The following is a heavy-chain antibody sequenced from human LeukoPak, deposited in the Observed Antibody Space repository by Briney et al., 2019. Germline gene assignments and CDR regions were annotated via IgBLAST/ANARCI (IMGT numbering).Heavy chain of an antibody. V-gene: IGHV1-2*02. CDR2: INPNSGGT. J-gene: IGHJ4*02. D-gene: IGHD4-17*01. CDR1: GYTFTGYY. Sequence: GASVKVSCKASGYTFTGYYMHWVRQAPGQGLEWMGWINPNSGGTNYAQKFQGRVTMTRGTSISTAYMELSRLRSDDTAVYYCARVTGNYGDYGDYWGQGTLVTVSS. CDR3: ARVTGNYGDYGDY.